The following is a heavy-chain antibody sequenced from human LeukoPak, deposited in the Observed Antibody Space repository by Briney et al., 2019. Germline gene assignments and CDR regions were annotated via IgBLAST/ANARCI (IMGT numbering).Heavy chain of an antibody. CDR3: ARADYDSSAYYADF. V-gene: IGHV3-64*01. Sequence: GGSLRLSCVASGFTFSSYPMHWVRQAPGKGLEYVSAISSDGGSTYYANSVKGRFTISRDNSKNTLYLQMGSLRAEDMAVYYCARADYDSSAYYADFWGQGTLVTVSS. CDR2: ISSDGGST. J-gene: IGHJ4*02. CDR1: GFTFSSYP. D-gene: IGHD3-22*01.